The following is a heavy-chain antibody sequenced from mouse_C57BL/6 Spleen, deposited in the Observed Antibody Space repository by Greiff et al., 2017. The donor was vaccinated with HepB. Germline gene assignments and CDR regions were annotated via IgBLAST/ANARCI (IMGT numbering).Heavy chain of an antibody. CDR3: ASYYYGSSHERGYYAMDY. D-gene: IGHD1-1*01. J-gene: IGHJ4*01. CDR1: GYTFTSYW. CDR2: IDPNSGGT. Sequence: QVQLQQPGAELVKPGASVKLSCKASGYTFTSYWMHWVKQRPGRGLEWIGRIDPNSGGTKYNEKFKSKATLTVDKPSSTAYMPLSSLTSEDSAVYYCASYYYGSSHERGYYAMDYWGQGTSVTVSS. V-gene: IGHV1-72*01.